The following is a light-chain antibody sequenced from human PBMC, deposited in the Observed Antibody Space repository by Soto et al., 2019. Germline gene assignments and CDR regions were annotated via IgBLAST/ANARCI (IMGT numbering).Light chain of an antibody. CDR2: SAS. V-gene: IGKV3-15*01. Sequence: EIAMTQSPATLSVSPGERATLSCRASQSISTELAWYPQIPGQPPRLLIYSASTRATGVPARFTGSVYGSEFTLTISGLQSEDFAIYYCQQGHNWPLTFGQGTRLEI. J-gene: IGKJ2*01. CDR3: QQGHNWPLT. CDR1: QSISTE.